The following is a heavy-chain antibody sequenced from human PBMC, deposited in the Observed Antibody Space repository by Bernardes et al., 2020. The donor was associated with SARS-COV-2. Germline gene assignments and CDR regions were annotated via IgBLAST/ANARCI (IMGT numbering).Heavy chain of an antibody. Sequence: SETLSLTCSVSGVSISPGGYYWSWVRQHPGKGLEYIGYIYYSGSIDYNPSLKSRVSISVDASKNQFYLELTSVTAADTAVYYCAYGLNWYIDLWGRGTLVTVSS. V-gene: IGHV4-31*03. CDR3: AYGLNWYIDL. D-gene: IGHD4-17*01. CDR1: GVSISPGGYY. CDR2: IYYSGSI. J-gene: IGHJ2*01.